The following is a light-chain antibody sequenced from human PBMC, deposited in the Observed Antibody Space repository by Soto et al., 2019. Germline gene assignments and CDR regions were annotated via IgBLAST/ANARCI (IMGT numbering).Light chain of an antibody. CDR3: QQYGSSGT. J-gene: IGKJ1*01. V-gene: IGKV3-20*01. CDR2: GAS. CDR1: QSVSNNY. Sequence: EMVCTQAPGTLSLSPGERATLSCRASQSVSNNYLAWYQQKPGQAPRLLIYGASNRATGIPDRFSGSGSGTDFTLTISRLEPEDFAVYYCQQYGSSGTFGQGTKLDIK.